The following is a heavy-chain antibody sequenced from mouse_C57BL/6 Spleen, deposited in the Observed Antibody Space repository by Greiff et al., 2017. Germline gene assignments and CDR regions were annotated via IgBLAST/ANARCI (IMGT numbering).Heavy chain of an antibody. CDR2: IWTGGGT. CDR3: ARYSNYEGYYAMDY. V-gene: IGHV2-9-1*01. CDR1: GFSLNSYA. D-gene: IGHD2-5*01. J-gene: IGHJ4*01. Sequence: VQLKESGPGLVAPSQSLSITCTVSGFSLNSYAISWVRQPPGKGLAWLGVIWTGGGTNHTLALKSRLSISKDNSKSQVFLKMNSLQTDDTARYYCARYSNYEGYYAMDYWGQGTSVTVSS.